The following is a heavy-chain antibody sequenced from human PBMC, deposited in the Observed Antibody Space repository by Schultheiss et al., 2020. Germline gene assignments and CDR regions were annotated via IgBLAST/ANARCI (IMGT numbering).Heavy chain of an antibody. Sequence: GGSLRLSCAASGFTFSSYSMNWVRQAPGKGLEWVSYISSSSSTIYYADSVKGRFTISRDNAKNSLYLQMNSLRAEDTAVYYCARVRVVVPAAIFDYWGQGTLVTVSS. D-gene: IGHD2-2*02. CDR2: ISSSSSTI. CDR1: GFTFSSYS. J-gene: IGHJ4*02. V-gene: IGHV3-48*01. CDR3: ARVRVVVPAAIFDY.